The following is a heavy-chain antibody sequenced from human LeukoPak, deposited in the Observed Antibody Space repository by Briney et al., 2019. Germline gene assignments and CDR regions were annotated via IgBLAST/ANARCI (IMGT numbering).Heavy chain of an antibody. V-gene: IGHV1-18*01. CDR2: ISAYNGDT. D-gene: IGHD1-26*01. CDR3: ARGSYYDY. CDR1: GYTFTSYG. Sequence: EASVKVSCKASGYTFTSYGISWVRQAPGQGLEWMGWISAYNGDTNYEQRFQARVTMTTDKSTSTAYMELRSPRSDDTAVYYCARGSYYDYWGQGTLVTVSS. J-gene: IGHJ4*02.